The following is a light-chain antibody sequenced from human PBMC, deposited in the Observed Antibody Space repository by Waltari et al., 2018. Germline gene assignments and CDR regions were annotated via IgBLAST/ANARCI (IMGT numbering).Light chain of an antibody. CDR3: QQYNNWPPSWT. Sequence: EIAMTQSPATLSVSPGERATLSCRASQSVSSNLAWYQQKPGQAPSLLIYGASTRATGIPARFSGSGSGTEFTLTISSLQSEDFAVYYCQQYNNWPPSWTFGQGTKVEIK. J-gene: IGKJ1*01. V-gene: IGKV3-15*01. CDR2: GAS. CDR1: QSVSSN.